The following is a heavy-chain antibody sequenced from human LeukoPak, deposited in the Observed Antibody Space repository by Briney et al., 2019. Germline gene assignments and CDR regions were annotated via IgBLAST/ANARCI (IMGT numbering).Heavy chain of an antibody. J-gene: IGHJ4*02. V-gene: IGHV1-2*02. CDR2: INPNSGGT. Sequence: ASVKVSCKASGYTFTGYYMHWVRQAPGQGLEWMGWINPNSGGTNYTQKFQGRVTMTRDTSISTAYMELSRLRSDDTAVYYCYYYDSSGNLDYWGQGTLVTVSS. CDR1: GYTFTGYY. CDR3: YYYDSSGNLDY. D-gene: IGHD3-22*01.